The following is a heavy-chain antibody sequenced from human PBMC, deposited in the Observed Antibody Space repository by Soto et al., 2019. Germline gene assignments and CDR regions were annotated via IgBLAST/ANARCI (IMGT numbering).Heavy chain of an antibody. Sequence: GASVKVSCKASGGTFSSYAISWVRQAPGQGLEWMGGIIPIFGTANYAQKFQGRVTITADKSTSTGYMELSSLRSEDTAVYYCARVRVKHSSSSSSYYYYYGMDVWGQGTTVTVSS. CDR2: IIPIFGTA. CDR3: ARVRVKHSSSSSSYYYYYGMDV. CDR1: GGTFSSYA. J-gene: IGHJ6*02. D-gene: IGHD6-6*01. V-gene: IGHV1-69*06.